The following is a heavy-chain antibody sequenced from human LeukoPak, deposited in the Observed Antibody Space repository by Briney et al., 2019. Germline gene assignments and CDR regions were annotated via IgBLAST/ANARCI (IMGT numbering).Heavy chain of an antibody. CDR1: GGFISSYY. V-gene: IGHV4-59*01. D-gene: IGHD4-17*01. CDR2: IYYSGST. Sequence: SETLSLTRTVSGGFISSYYRSSIRQPPGKGLGWTGYIYYSGSTNYDPSLKSRVTISVDTSKNQFSLKLSSVTAADTAVYYCARDGNYGGNPGAFDIWGQGTMVTVSS. CDR3: ARDGNYGGNPGAFDI. J-gene: IGHJ3*02.